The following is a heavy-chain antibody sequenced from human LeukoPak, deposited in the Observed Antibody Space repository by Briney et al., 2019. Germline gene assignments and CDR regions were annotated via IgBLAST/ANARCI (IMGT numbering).Heavy chain of an antibody. J-gene: IGHJ4*02. CDR2: ISSTSSTR. Sequence: GGSLRLSCTASEFTFSDYYMSWIRQAPGKGLAWVSYISSTSSTRYYADSVKGRFTISRDNAKNSLYLQMNSLRAEDTAVYYCARCGDGLPCDFDYWGQGTLVTVSS. CDR1: EFTFSDYY. CDR3: ARCGDGLPCDFDY. V-gene: IGHV3-11*04. D-gene: IGHD3-10*01.